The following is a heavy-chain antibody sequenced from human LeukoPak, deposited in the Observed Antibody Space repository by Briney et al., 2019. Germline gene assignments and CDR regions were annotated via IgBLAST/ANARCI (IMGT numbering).Heavy chain of an antibody. J-gene: IGHJ4*02. V-gene: IGHV4-59*12. CDR2: IYYSGST. CDR3: ARGTTTLDY. Sequence: SETLSLTCTVSGGSISSYYWSWIRQPPGKGLEWIGYIYYSGSTNYNPSLKSRVTISVDTSKNQFSLQLNSVTPEDTAVYYCARGTTTLDYWGQGTLVTVSS. CDR1: GGSISSYY. D-gene: IGHD1-7*01.